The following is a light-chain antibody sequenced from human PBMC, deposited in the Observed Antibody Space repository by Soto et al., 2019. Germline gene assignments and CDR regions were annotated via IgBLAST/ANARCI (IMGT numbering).Light chain of an antibody. CDR1: QSVGSN. V-gene: IGKV3-15*01. J-gene: IGKJ2*01. CDR3: QQYTNWPYT. CDR2: GAS. Sequence: EIVMTQSPATLSVSPGERASLSCRASQSVGSNLAWYQQTAGQAPRLLIYGASTRATGIPARFSGSGSGTEFTLTISSLQSEDFAVYSCQQYTNWPYTFGQGTKREI.